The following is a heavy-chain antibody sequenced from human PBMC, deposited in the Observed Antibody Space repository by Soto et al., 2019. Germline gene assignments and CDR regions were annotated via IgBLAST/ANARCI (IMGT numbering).Heavy chain of an antibody. Sequence: GGSLRLSCAASGFTFSSNWMHWVRQAPGKGLVWVSRIKTDGSSTNYADSVKGRFTISRDNAKNTLYLQMNSLRAEDTAVYYCARGWGSGTADYWGQGTLVTVSS. CDR2: IKTDGSST. D-gene: IGHD6-19*01. CDR3: ARGWGSGTADY. V-gene: IGHV3-74*01. J-gene: IGHJ4*02. CDR1: GFTFSSNW.